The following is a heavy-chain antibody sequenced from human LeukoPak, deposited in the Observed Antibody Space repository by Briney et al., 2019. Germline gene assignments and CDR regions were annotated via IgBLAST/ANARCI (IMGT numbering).Heavy chain of an antibody. J-gene: IGHJ6*03. D-gene: IGHD1-26*01. V-gene: IGHV3-21*01. CDR3: ASGGGSYYYYYMEV. Sequence: GGSLRLSCAASGFTFSSYSVNWVRQAPGKGLEWVSSISSSSSYIYYADSVKGRFTISRDNAKNSLYLQMNSLRAEDTAVYYCASGGGSYYYYYMEVWGKGTTVTVSS. CDR2: ISSSSSYI. CDR1: GFTFSSYS.